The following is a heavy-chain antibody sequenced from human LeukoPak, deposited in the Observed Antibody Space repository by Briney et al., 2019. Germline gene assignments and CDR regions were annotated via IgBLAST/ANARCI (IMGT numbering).Heavy chain of an antibody. CDR3: AREGKTYYYDSSGYYYSDY. V-gene: IGHV1-18*01. D-gene: IGHD3-22*01. CDR2: ISAYNGNT. Sequence: ASVKVSCKASGYTFTSYGISWVRQAPGQGLEWMGWISAYNGNTKYAQKLQGRVTMTTDTSTSTAYMELRSLRSDDTAVYYCAREGKTYYYDSSGYYYSDYWGQGTLVTVSS. CDR1: GYTFTSYG. J-gene: IGHJ4*02.